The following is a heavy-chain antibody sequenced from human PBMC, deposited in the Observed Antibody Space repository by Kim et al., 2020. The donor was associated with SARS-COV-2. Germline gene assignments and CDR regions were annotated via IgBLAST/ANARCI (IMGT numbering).Heavy chain of an antibody. J-gene: IGHJ3*01. D-gene: IGHD1-26*01. CDR3: ARPSHGSYSF. Sequence: GGSLRLTCAASGFTFSSYAMHWVRQAPGKGLEYVSAISSNGGSTYYANSVKGRFTISRDNSKNTLYLQMGSLRAEDMAVYYCARPSHGSYSFWGQGTMVTVSS. V-gene: IGHV3-64*01. CDR2: ISSNGGST. CDR1: GFTFSSYA.